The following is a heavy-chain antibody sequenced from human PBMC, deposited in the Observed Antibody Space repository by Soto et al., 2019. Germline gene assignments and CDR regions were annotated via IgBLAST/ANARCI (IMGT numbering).Heavy chain of an antibody. D-gene: IGHD5-18*01. CDR3: ARQWKLEVTGKPSDY. Sequence: PSETLSLTCTVSGGSISSYYWSWIRQPPGKGLEWIGSIYYSGSTYYNPSLKSRVTISVDTSKNQFSLKLSSVTAADTAVYYCARQWKLEVTGKPSDYWGQGTLVTVSS. V-gene: IGHV4-39*01. CDR2: IYYSGST. J-gene: IGHJ4*02. CDR1: GGSISSYY.